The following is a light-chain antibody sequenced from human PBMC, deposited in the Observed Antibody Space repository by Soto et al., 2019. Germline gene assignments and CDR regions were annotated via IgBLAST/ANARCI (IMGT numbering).Light chain of an antibody. J-gene: IGLJ1*01. CDR1: SSDIGGYNY. CDR2: EVS. Sequence: QSALTQPPSASGSPGQSVTISCTGTSSDIGGYNYVSWYQQHPGKAPKLMIYEVSQRPSGVPDRFSGSKSGNTASLTVSGIRAEDEADYYCSSYSGSNNYVFGAGTKMTVL. V-gene: IGLV2-8*01. CDR3: SSYSGSNNYV.